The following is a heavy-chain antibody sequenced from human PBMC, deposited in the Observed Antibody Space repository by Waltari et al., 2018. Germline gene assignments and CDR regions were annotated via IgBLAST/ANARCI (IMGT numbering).Heavy chain of an antibody. CDR1: GYTFTGYY. D-gene: IGHD3-3*01. J-gene: IGHJ4*02. Sequence: QVQLVQSGAEVKKPGASVKVSCKASGYTFTGYYMHWLRQTPGQGLEWMGRINPNSGGTNYAQKFQGRVTMTRDTSISTAYMELSRLRSDDTAVYYCARGGEHPQYYDFWGGIDYWGQGTLVTVSS. CDR2: INPNSGGT. V-gene: IGHV1-2*06. CDR3: ARGGEHPQYYDFWGGIDY.